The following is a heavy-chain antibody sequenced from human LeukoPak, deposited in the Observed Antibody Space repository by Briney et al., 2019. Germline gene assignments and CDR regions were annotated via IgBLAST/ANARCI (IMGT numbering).Heavy chain of an antibody. Sequence: ASVKVSCKASGYTFTSYAMNWVRQAPGQGLEWMGWLNTNTGNPTYAQGFTGRFVFSLDTSVSTAYLQISSLKAEDTAVYYCARLLNYDFWSGYSPDGMDVWGQGTTVTVSS. J-gene: IGHJ6*02. CDR3: ARLLNYDFWSGYSPDGMDV. D-gene: IGHD3-3*01. CDR2: LNTNTGNP. V-gene: IGHV7-4-1*02. CDR1: GYTFTSYA.